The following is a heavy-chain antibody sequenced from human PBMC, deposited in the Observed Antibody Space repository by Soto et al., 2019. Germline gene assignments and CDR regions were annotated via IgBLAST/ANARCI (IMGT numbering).Heavy chain of an antibody. J-gene: IGHJ3*02. D-gene: IGHD1-1*01. Sequence: GGSLRLSCAASGFTFATYWMSWVRQAPGKGLEWLATIKFDASEKKYVDSVKGRFTMSRDNAKKSLYLQMDSLRAEDTAVYYCASWQLQEHAYDIWGLGTAVTVSS. CDR2: IKFDASEK. V-gene: IGHV3-7*01. CDR3: ASWQLQEHAYDI. CDR1: GFTFATYW.